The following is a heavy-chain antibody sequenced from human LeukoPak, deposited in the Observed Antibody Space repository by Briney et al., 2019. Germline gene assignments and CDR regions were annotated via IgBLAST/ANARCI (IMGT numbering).Heavy chain of an antibody. CDR3: AKDLGYYYDSSGCDY. D-gene: IGHD3-22*01. V-gene: IGHV3-23*01. Sequence: GGSLRLSCAASGFPFSSYAMSWVRQAPGKGLEWVSAISGSGGSTYYADSVKGRFTISRDNSKNTLYLQMNSLRAEDTAVYYCAKDLGYYYDSSGCDYWGQGTLVAVSS. CDR2: ISGSGGST. J-gene: IGHJ4*02. CDR1: GFPFSSYA.